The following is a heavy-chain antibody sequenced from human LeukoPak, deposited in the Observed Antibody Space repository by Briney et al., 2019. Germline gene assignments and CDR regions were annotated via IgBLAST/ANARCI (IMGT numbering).Heavy chain of an antibody. D-gene: IGHD6-13*01. CDR3: ARLYSSSYSQTPKDY. Sequence: ASVKVSCKASGGTFSSYAISWVRQAPGQGLGWMGGIIPIFGTANYAQKFQGRVTITADKSTSTAYMELSSLRSEDTAVYYCARLYSSSYSQTPKDYWGQGTLVTVSS. V-gene: IGHV1-69*06. CDR1: GGTFSSYA. CDR2: IIPIFGTA. J-gene: IGHJ4*02.